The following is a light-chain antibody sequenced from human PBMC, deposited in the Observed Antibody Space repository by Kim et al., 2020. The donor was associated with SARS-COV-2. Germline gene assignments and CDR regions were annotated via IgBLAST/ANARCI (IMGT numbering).Light chain of an antibody. CDR1: NIGNKN. CDR2: RDK. Sequence: VALGQTAKITCGGNNIGNKNVYWYQQKPGQAPVLVIYRDKNRPSGVPERFSGSNSGNTAALTISRAQAGDEANYYCQVWDTNAAWVFGGGTQLTVL. CDR3: QVWDTNAAWV. J-gene: IGLJ3*02. V-gene: IGLV3-9*01.